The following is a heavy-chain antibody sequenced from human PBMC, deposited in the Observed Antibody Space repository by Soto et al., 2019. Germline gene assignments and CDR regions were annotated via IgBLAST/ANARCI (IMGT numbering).Heavy chain of an antibody. V-gene: IGHV4-59*01. J-gene: IGHJ4*02. D-gene: IGHD4-17*01. CDR2: IFYSGST. CDR3: ARGHGDYGYYFDY. CDR1: GGSISSYY. Sequence: QVQLRESGPGLVKPSETLSLTCTVSGGSISSYYWSWVRQSPRTGLEWIGYIFYSGSTDYNPSLKSRVTISVATSKNQFSLKLSSVTAADTAVYYCARGHGDYGYYFDYWGQGTLVTVSS.